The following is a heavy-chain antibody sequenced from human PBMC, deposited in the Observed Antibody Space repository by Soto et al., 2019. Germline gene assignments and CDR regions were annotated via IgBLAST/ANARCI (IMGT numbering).Heavy chain of an antibody. CDR2: INGDGSTT. D-gene: IGHD3-22*01. CDR1: GLTFSSYW. J-gene: IGHJ4*02. Sequence: EVQLVESGGALVRPGGSLRLSCEASGLTFSSYWMHWVRQAPGKGLVWVSRINGDGSTTTYADSVKGRFIISRDNAKNMLYLQMNSLTAEDTAVYYCARPRYDGSGTPFDHWGQGTQVTVSS. V-gene: IGHV3-74*01. CDR3: ARPRYDGSGTPFDH.